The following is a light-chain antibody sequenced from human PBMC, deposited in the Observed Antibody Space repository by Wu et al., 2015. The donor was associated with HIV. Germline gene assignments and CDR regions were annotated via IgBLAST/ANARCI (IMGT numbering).Light chain of an antibody. J-gene: IGKJ4*01. V-gene: IGKV3-11*01. CDR1: QSVSSNY. CDR2: DAS. Sequence: EIVLTQSPGTLSLSPGERVTLSCRASQSVSSNYLAWYQKKPGQAPRLLIYDASNRATGIPARFSGSGSGTDFTLTISSLEPEDFAVYYCQQRSNWPLTFGGGTKVEIK. CDR3: QQRSNWPLT.